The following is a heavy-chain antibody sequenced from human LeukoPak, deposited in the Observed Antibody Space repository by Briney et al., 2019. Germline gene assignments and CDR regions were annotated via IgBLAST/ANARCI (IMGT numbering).Heavy chain of an antibody. D-gene: IGHD6-25*01. Sequence: ASVKVSCKVSGYTFIFHYIHWVRQVPGQGLEWMGWVNPRTYGTNYAQKFHDRVTMTGDTSISTAYMELSSLRSDDTAVYYCARTRSGKPDFWGQGTLVTVSS. J-gene: IGHJ4*02. CDR2: VNPRTYGT. CDR3: ARTRSGKPDF. V-gene: IGHV1-2*02. CDR1: GYTFIFHY.